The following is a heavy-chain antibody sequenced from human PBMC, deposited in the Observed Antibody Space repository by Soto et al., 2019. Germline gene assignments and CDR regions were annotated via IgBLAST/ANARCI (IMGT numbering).Heavy chain of an antibody. CDR2: IIPIFNIA. D-gene: IGHD4-17*01. Sequence: QVQLVQSGAEVKKPGSSVKVSCKASGGTFSNYTISWVRQAPGQGLEWMGRIIPIFNIANYAQKFQGRVTITADKSTSTVYMELSNPRSEDTAVYYCVRVSEMGTVTEGYYYYVDVWGKGTTVTVSS. V-gene: IGHV1-69*02. CDR1: GGTFSNYT. CDR3: VRVSEMGTVTEGYYYYVDV. J-gene: IGHJ6*03.